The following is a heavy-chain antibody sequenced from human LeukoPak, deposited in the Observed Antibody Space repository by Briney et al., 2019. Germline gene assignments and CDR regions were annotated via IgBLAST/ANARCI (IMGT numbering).Heavy chain of an antibody. D-gene: IGHD3-3*01. CDR1: GFTVSSNY. V-gene: IGHV3-21*01. Sequence: PGGSLRLSCAASGFTVSSNYMTWVRQAPGKGLEWVSSISSSSSYIYYADSVKGRFTISRDNAKNSLYLQMNSLRAEDTAVYYCARGFPWRFLEWSDDAFDIWGQGTMVTVSS. J-gene: IGHJ3*02. CDR3: ARGFPWRFLEWSDDAFDI. CDR2: ISSSSSYI.